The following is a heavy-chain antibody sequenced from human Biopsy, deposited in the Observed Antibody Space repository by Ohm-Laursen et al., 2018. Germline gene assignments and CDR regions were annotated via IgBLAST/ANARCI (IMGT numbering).Heavy chain of an antibody. Sequence: GTLSLTCTVTGGSWDFHYWSWVRQSPGKGLEWIGRIYPGGSTNYNPSLKSRVTMSVDTSKKQLSLRLRSVTAADTAMYYCASVVLGPTNDAFDLWGQGTMVVVSS. CDR2: IYPGGST. J-gene: IGHJ3*01. D-gene: IGHD3-22*01. V-gene: IGHV4-4*07. CDR1: GGSWDFHY. CDR3: ASVVLGPTNDAFDL.